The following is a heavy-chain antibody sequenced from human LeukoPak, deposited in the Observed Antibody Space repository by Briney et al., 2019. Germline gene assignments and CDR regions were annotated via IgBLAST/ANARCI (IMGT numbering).Heavy chain of an antibody. D-gene: IGHD6-6*01. V-gene: IGHV3-30*03. J-gene: IGHJ4*02. CDR1: GFTFSSYG. CDR3: ARDHYRYSSSGRFDY. CDR2: ISYDGSNK. Sequence: GGSLRLSCAASGFTFSSYGMHWVRQAPGKGLEWVAVISYDGSNKYYADSVKGRFTISRDNSKNTLYLQMNSLRAEDTAVYYCARDHYRYSSSGRFDYWGQGTLVTVSS.